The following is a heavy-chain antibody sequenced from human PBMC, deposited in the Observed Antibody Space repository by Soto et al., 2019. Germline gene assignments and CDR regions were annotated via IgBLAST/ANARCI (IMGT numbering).Heavy chain of an antibody. CDR2: IIPIFGTA. Sequence: FSVKVSCKASGGTFSSYAISWVRQAPGQGLEWMGGIIPIFGTANYAQKFQGRVTITADESTSTAYMELSSLRSEDTAVYYCAREMSLDDYYCRDVWGQGVRVTVSS. CDR1: GGTFSSYA. V-gene: IGHV1-69*13. CDR3: AREMSLDDYYCRDV. J-gene: IGHJ6*02.